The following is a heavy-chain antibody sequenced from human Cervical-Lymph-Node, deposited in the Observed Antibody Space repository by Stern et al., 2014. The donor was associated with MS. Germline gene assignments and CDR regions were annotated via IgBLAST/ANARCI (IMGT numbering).Heavy chain of an antibody. CDR2: MCAYKGNT. V-gene: IGHV1-18*01. D-gene: IGHD2-8*01. Sequence: QVQLVESGAEVMKPGASVKVSCKASGYTFGSYGITWVRQAPGQGLEWMGWMCAYKGNTNYAQKIHDRVTMTRDTSTNTAYMELRSLRSDDTGMYYCARGNGGFDFWGQGTLVTVSS. J-gene: IGHJ4*02. CDR1: GYTFGSYG. CDR3: ARGNGGFDF.